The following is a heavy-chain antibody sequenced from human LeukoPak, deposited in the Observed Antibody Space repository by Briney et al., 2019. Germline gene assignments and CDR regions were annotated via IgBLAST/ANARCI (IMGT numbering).Heavy chain of an antibody. CDR1: GGTFSSYA. D-gene: IGHD3-3*01. CDR2: IIPIFGTA. J-gene: IGHJ6*03. V-gene: IGHV1-69*05. Sequence: ASVKLSCKASGGTFSSYAISWVRQAPGQGLEWMGGIIPIFGTANYAQKFQGRVTITTDESTSTAYMELSSLRSEDTAVYYCARGERFLEWLSPHYYYYMDVWGKGTTVTVSS. CDR3: ARGERFLEWLSPHYYYYMDV.